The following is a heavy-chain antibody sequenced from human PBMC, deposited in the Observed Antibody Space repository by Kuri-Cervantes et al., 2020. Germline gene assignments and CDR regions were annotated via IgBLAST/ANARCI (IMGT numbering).Heavy chain of an antibody. Sequence: GSLRLTCTVSGYSISSGYYWGGIRQPPGKGLEWIGSIYHSGSTYYNPSLKSRVTISVDTSKNQFSLKLSSVTAADTAVYYCAREVRGVISQIDYWGQGTLVTVSS. J-gene: IGHJ4*02. V-gene: IGHV4-38-2*02. CDR3: AREVRGVISQIDY. CDR2: IYHSGST. D-gene: IGHD3-10*01. CDR1: GYSISSGYY.